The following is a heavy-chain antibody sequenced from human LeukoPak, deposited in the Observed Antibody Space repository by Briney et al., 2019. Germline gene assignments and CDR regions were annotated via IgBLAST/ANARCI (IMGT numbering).Heavy chain of an antibody. J-gene: IGHJ4*02. CDR2: ISGSGGST. V-gene: IGHV3-23*01. CDR3: GKVSRYCSSTSCQNDY. D-gene: IGHD2-2*01. CDR1: GFTFSSYA. Sequence: PGGSLRLSCAASGFTFSSYAMSWVRQAPGKGLEWVSAISGSGGSTYYADSVKGRFTISRDNSKNTLYLQMNSLRAEDTAVYYCGKVSRYCSSTSCQNDYWGQGTLVTVSS.